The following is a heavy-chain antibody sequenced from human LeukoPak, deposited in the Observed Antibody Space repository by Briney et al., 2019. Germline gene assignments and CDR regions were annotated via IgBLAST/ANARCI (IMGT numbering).Heavy chain of an antibody. CDR1: GFTFKNYV. CDR2: IYGSGVSI. J-gene: IGHJ4*02. Sequence: GESLRLSCVASGFTFKNYVMNWVRQAPGKGLEWLATIYGSGVSISYADSVKGRFTISRDNSNNTLYLQMNSLRAEDTAMYYCAKDLGWELPAEAYWGQGILVTVSS. CDR3: AKDLGWELPAEAY. D-gene: IGHD1-26*01. V-gene: IGHV3-23*01.